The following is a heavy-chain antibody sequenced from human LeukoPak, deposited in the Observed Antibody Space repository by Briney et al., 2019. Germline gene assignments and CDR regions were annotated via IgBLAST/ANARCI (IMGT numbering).Heavy chain of an antibody. Sequence: SVKVSCKASGGTFSSYAISWVRQAPGQGLEWMGGIIPIFGTANYAQKFQGRVTITADESTSTAYMELSSLRSEDTAVYYCARVPFYDFWSGYLPPGTYYYYGMDVWGQGTTVTVSS. D-gene: IGHD3-3*01. J-gene: IGHJ6*02. CDR3: ARVPFYDFWSGYLPPGTYYYYGMDV. CDR2: IIPIFGTA. V-gene: IGHV1-69*13. CDR1: GGTFSSYA.